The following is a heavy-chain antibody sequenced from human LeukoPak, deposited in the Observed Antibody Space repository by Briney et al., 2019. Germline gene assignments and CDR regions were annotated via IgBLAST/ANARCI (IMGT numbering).Heavy chain of an antibody. V-gene: IGHV4-34*01. J-gene: IGHJ4*02. Sequence: EPSETLSLTCTVSGGSISSYYWSWIRQPAGKGLEWIGEINHSGSTNYNPSLKSRVTISVDTSKNQFSLKLSSVTAADTAVYYCARGRTGDFDYWGQGTLVTVSS. CDR1: GGSISSYY. D-gene: IGHD2-8*02. CDR2: INHSGST. CDR3: ARGRTGDFDY.